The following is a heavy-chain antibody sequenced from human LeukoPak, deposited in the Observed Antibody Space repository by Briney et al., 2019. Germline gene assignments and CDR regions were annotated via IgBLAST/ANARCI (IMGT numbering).Heavy chain of an antibody. CDR1: GFPFSSYA. CDR3: AKDLGVIVVSKPDY. J-gene: IGHJ4*02. D-gene: IGHD2/OR15-2a*01. V-gene: IGHV3-23*01. CDR2: ISGSGGST. Sequence: PGESLRLSCAASGFPFSSYAMNWVRQPPGKGLEWVSSISGSGGSTYYADSVKGRFTISRDNSKNTLYLQMNSLRAEDTAIYYCAKDLGVIVVSKPDYWGQGTLVTVSS.